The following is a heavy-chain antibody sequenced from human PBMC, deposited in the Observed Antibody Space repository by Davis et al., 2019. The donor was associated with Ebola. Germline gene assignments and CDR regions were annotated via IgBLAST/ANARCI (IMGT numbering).Heavy chain of an antibody. Sequence: PSETLSLTCSVSGGSISNYYWSWIRQPADKGLEWIGRIYASGSTNYNPSLKSRINMSVDTSKNKFSLKRSSVTAADTAVYYCARECNYYYNAMDSWVQGTTITVSS. J-gene: IGHJ6*02. CDR1: GGSISNYY. V-gene: IGHV4-4*07. CDR3: ARECNYYYNAMDS. CDR2: IYASGST.